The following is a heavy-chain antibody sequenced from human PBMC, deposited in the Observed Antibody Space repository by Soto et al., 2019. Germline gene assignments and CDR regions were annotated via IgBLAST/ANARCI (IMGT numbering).Heavy chain of an antibody. Sequence: QVQLQESGPGLVKPSQTLSLTCTVSGGSISSGGYYWRWIRQHPGKGLEWIGYIYYSGSTYYNPSLKSRVTRSVDTSKNQFSLKLSSVTAADTAVYYCARGEFGDTAMAFDYWGQGTLVTVSS. J-gene: IGHJ4*02. V-gene: IGHV4-31*03. CDR3: ARGEFGDTAMAFDY. CDR2: IYYSGST. D-gene: IGHD5-18*01. CDR1: GGSISSGGYY.